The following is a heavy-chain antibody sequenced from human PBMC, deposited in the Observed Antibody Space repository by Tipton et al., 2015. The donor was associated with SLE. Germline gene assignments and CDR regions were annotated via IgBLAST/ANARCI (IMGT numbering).Heavy chain of an antibody. CDR3: ARHFYNIWTDYSGGATGFDP. D-gene: IGHD3-9*01. V-gene: IGHV4-38-2*02. CDR2: IYHTGHT. J-gene: IGHJ5*02. Sequence: LRLSCTVSNSSINTDHYWGWIRQPPGKGPEWIGSIYHTGHTYYNPSHKSRFTVSVDTSKNQFSLKLNSVTATDTAVYYCARHFYNIWTDYSGGATGFDPWGQGTLVTVSS. CDR1: NSSINTDHY.